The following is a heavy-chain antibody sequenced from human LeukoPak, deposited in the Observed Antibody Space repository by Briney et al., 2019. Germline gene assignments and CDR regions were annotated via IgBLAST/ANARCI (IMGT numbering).Heavy chain of an antibody. J-gene: IGHJ4*02. Sequence: GGSLTLSCAISGFTFSSYSMNWVRQPPGEGLVWVSRINSDGSSTSYAHSVKGRFTISRVNAKNSLYLQINSLRAEDTAVYYCARTYYYDSSGYYFHWGQGTLVTVSS. D-gene: IGHD3-22*01. CDR1: GFTFSSYS. CDR3: ARTYYYDSSGYYFH. CDR2: INSDGSST. V-gene: IGHV3-74*01.